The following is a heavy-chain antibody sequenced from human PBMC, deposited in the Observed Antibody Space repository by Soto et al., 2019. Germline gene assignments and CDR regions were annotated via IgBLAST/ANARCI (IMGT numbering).Heavy chain of an antibody. J-gene: IGHJ4*02. CDR2: IYYRGNT. D-gene: IGHD3-9*01. CDR3: YTTYYFDY. CDR1: GGSIGTYY. Sequence: PSETLSLTCTVSGGSIGTYYWSWIRQPPGKGLEWIGYIYYRGNTDYNPSLKSRVTISLDTPKNQFSLYYCARHPGYYDILTGYTTYYFDYWGQGILVTVS. V-gene: IGHV4-59*01.